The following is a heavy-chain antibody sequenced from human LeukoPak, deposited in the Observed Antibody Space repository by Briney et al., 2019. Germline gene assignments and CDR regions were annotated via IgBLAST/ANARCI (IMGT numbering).Heavy chain of an antibody. D-gene: IGHD4-17*01. J-gene: IGHJ4*02. CDR3: ARTTVDGSTDQ. CDR1: GDSINGNY. CDR2: IYYRGRT. Sequence: SETLSLTCTVPGDSINGNYWSWIRQPPGKGLEWIAYIYYRGRTNYNPSLKSRVTLSVDTSKNQVSLKLTSVTAADTAVYYCARTTVDGSTDQWGQGTLVTVSS. V-gene: IGHV4-59*08.